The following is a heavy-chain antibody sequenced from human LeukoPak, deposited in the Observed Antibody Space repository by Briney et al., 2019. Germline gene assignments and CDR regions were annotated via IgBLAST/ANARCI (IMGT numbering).Heavy chain of an antibody. CDR3: ARIPGDRPDD. D-gene: IGHD7-27*01. CDR1: GASMTSYY. J-gene: IGHJ4*02. Sequence: SETLSLTCTVSGASMTSYYWTWIRQPPGKGLEWVGYMYFGERTNYNPSLKSRATISIDTPKKQFSLNLKSVTAADTAVYYCARIPGDRPDDWGQGTLVTVS. V-gene: IGHV4-59*01. CDR2: MYFGERT.